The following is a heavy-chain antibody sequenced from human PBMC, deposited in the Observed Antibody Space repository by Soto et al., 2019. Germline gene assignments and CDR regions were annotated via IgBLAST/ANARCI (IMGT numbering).Heavy chain of an antibody. CDR3: ARWQPRELPY. D-gene: IGHD1-26*01. J-gene: IGHJ4*02. Sequence: QVQLVQSGAEVKKTGASVKVSCKASGYTFTSYYMHWVRQAPGQGLEWMGIINPSCGSTSYAQKFQGRVTMTRDTSTSTVYMELSSLRSEATAVYYCARWQPRELPYWGQGTLVTVSS. CDR2: INPSCGST. V-gene: IGHV1-46*01. CDR1: GYTFTSYY.